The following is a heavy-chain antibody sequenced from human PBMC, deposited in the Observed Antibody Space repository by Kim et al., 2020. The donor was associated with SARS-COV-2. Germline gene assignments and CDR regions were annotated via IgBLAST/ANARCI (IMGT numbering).Heavy chain of an antibody. V-gene: IGHV4-4*02. Sequence: SETLSLTCAVSGGSISSSYWWCWVRQPPGKGVECIGEIYHSGSNNYNPPIKRLVIISEDKTKNQFLLQLSSATAAATAVYYCARPYSYGSDHFGQGTLVT. J-gene: IGHJ4*02. CDR3: ARPYSYGSDH. CDR2: IYHSGSN. D-gene: IGHD5-18*01. CDR1: GGSISSSYW.